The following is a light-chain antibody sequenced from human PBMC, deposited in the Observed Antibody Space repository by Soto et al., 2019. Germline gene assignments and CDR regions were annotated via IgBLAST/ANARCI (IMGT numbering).Light chain of an antibody. J-gene: IGLJ3*02. Sequence: SVLTQPPSVSGAPGQRVTISCTGSSSNIGAGYDVHWYQQLPGTAPKLLIYGNSNRPSGVPDRFSGAKSGTSASLAITGLQAADEADYYCQSYDSSLSGVVFGGGTKVTVL. CDR1: SSNIGAGYD. V-gene: IGLV1-40*01. CDR2: GNS. CDR3: QSYDSSLSGVV.